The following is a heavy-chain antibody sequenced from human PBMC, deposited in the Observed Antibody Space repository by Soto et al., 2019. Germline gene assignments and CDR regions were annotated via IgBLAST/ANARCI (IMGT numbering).Heavy chain of an antibody. V-gene: IGHV3-21*01. D-gene: IGHD3-10*01. CDR3: ARAMVRGNDAFDI. CDR2: ISSSSSYI. CDR1: GFTFSSYS. Sequence: ESGGGLVKPGGSLRLSCAASGFTFSSYSMNWVRQAPGKGLEWVSSISSSSSYIYYADSVKGRFTISRDNAKNSLYLQMNSLRAEDTAVYYCARAMVRGNDAFDIWGQGTMVTVSS. J-gene: IGHJ3*02.